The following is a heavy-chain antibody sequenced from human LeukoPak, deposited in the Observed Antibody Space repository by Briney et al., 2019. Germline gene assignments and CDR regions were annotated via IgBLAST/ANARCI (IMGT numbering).Heavy chain of an antibody. D-gene: IGHD6-19*01. Sequence: SETLSLTCAVYDGSFSGYYWSWIRQPPGKGLEWIGEINHSGSTNYNPSLKSRVTISVDMSKNQFSLKLSSVTAADTAVHYCARAEQWLVPDAFDIWGQGTMVTVSS. V-gene: IGHV4-34*01. CDR1: DGSFSGYY. J-gene: IGHJ3*02. CDR3: ARAEQWLVPDAFDI. CDR2: INHSGST.